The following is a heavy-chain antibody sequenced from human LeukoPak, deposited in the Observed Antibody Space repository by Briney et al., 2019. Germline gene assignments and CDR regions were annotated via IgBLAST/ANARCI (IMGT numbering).Heavy chain of an antibody. CDR1: GGSISSYY. V-gene: IGHV4-4*09. D-gene: IGHD6-19*01. CDR2: IYTSGST. CDR3: ARPGSGWHYFDY. Sequence: SETLSLTCTVSGGSISSYYWSWIRQPPGKRLEWIGYIYTSGSTNYNPSLKSRVTISVDTSKNQFSLKLSSVTAADTAVYYCARPGSGWHYFDYWGQGTLVTVSS. J-gene: IGHJ4*02.